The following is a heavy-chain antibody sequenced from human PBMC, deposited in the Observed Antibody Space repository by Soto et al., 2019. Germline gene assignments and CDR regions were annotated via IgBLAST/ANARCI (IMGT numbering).Heavy chain of an antibody. CDR3: ARDRTYYGSGVNPSDAFDI. D-gene: IGHD3-10*01. V-gene: IGHV4-59*12. J-gene: IGHJ3*02. CDR1: GGSISSYY. CDR2: IYYSGST. Sequence: SETLSLTCTVSGGSISSYYWSWIRQPPGKGLEWIGYIYYSGSTNYNPSLKSRVTTSVDTSKNQFSLKLSSVTAADTAVYYCARDRTYYGSGVNPSDAFDIWGQGTMVTVSS.